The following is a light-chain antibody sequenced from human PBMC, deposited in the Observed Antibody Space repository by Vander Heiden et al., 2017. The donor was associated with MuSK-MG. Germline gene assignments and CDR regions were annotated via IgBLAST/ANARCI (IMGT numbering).Light chain of an antibody. CDR1: QSVSSTY. CDR3: HHDGTSPRT. Sequence: EIVLTQSPGTLSLSPGERATLSCRASQSVSSTYLGWYQQKPGQAPRLLIFGVSTRASGIPDRFSGSGSGTDFALTISRLEPEDFAVYYCHHDGTSPRTFGQGTRVEIK. J-gene: IGKJ1*01. CDR2: GVS. V-gene: IGKV3-20*01.